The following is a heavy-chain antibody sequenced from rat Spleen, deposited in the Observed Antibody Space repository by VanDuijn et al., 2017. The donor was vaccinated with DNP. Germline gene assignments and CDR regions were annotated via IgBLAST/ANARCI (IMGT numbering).Heavy chain of an antibody. Sequence: EVQLVESGGGLVQPGRSLKLSCAASGFTFRDFAMAWVRQAPGKGLEWVASITNTGDSTYYSDSVKGRFSISRDNAKRILYLQMDSLRSEDTATYYCARQDLYWGQGTLVTVSS. CDR2: ITNTGDST. V-gene: IGHV5-17*01. CDR1: GFTFRDFA. J-gene: IGHJ3*01. CDR3: ARQDLY.